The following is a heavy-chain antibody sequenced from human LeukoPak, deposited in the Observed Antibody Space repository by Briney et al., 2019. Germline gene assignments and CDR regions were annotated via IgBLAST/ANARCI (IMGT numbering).Heavy chain of an antibody. Sequence: GGSLRLSCAASGFTFSNYLMNWIRQAPGKGLEWVSYIPSTSSYTSYADSVKGRFTISRDNAKNSLYLQMNSLRAEDTAVYYCARAANTAAGTPTLAIDYWGQGTLVTVSS. CDR2: IPSTSSYT. CDR1: GFTFSNYL. V-gene: IGHV3-11*05. J-gene: IGHJ4*02. D-gene: IGHD6-13*01. CDR3: ARAANTAAGTPTLAIDY.